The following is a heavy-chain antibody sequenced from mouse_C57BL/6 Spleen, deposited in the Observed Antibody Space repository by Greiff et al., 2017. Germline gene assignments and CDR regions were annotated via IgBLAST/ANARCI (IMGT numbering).Heavy chain of an antibody. J-gene: IGHJ2*01. V-gene: IGHV1-53*01. CDR3: ASEEFYYGYNNNYFDY. Sequence: QVQLQQPGTELVKPGSSVKLSCKASGYTFTSYWMHWVKQRPGQGLEWIGNIKPSNGSTNYNEKFKSKATLTVDKSSRPAYMKLSSLTSENSAVYYCASEEFYYGYNNNYFDYWGQGTTRTVSS. CDR2: IKPSNGST. D-gene: IGHD2-2*01. CDR1: GYTFTSYW.